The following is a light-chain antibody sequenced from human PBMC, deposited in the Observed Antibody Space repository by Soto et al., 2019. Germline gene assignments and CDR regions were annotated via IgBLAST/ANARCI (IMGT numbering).Light chain of an antibody. V-gene: IGKV3-11*01. J-gene: IGKJ3*01. CDR1: QSVSSY. Sequence: EIVLTQSPATLSLSPGERATLSCRASQSVSSYLAWYQQKPGQAPRLLIYDASNRATGIPARFSGSGSGTDFTHTINSLEPEDFAVYYCQQRSNWPPRFTFGPGTKVDIK. CDR2: DAS. CDR3: QQRSNWPPRFT.